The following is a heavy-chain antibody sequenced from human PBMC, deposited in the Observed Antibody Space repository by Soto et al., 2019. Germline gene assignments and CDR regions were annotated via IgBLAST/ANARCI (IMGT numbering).Heavy chain of an antibody. J-gene: IGHJ4*02. CDR3: ARLDCSGGSCYPYYFEH. V-gene: IGHV3-73*01. CDR2: IRSNGRT. Sequence: GGSLRLSCAASGFTFSSYAMHWVRQASGKGLEWVGRIRSNGRTAYAASMQGRFTISRDDSKKTAYLQLNSLKTDDTAVYYCARLDCSGGSCYPYYFEHWGQGALVTVS. CDR1: GFTFSSYA. D-gene: IGHD2-15*01.